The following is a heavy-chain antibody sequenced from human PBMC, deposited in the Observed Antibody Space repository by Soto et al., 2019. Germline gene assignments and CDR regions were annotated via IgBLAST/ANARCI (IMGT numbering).Heavy chain of an antibody. D-gene: IGHD5-12*01. CDR3: AREGVAPYYYYGMDV. Sequence: GASVKVSCKASGGSLSNYGISWVRQAPGQGLEWMGGIIPVFGTANYAQKFQGRVTITADESTNIVYMDVTSLRSEDTAVYYCAREGVAPYYYYGMDVWGQGTPVTVSS. CDR2: IIPVFGTA. J-gene: IGHJ6*02. V-gene: IGHV1-69*13. CDR1: GGSLSNYG.